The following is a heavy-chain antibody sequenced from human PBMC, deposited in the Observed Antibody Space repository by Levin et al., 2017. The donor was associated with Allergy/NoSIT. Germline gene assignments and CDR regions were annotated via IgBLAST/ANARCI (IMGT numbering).Heavy chain of an antibody. J-gene: IGHJ5*02. Sequence: AGGSLRLSCAASGFTFSSYAMSWVRQAPGKGLEWVSAISGSGGSTYYADSVKGRFTISRDNSKNTLYLQMNSLRAEDTAVYYCAKGKDNFWSGGFDPWGQGTLVTVSS. D-gene: IGHD3-3*01. CDR2: ISGSGGST. V-gene: IGHV3-23*01. CDR1: GFTFSSYA. CDR3: AKGKDNFWSGGFDP.